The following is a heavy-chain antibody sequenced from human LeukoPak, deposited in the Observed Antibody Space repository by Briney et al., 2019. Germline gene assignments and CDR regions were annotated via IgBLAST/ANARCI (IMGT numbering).Heavy chain of an antibody. J-gene: IGHJ4*02. V-gene: IGHV3-9*01. CDR3: GKDIGFDEASGLDMWAIDR. Sequence: SMSPSWALAGLTFDDSVMNWVWQAPGKGLERVSGISWISGNIGYADSVKGRFTSSRENAKHSLHLQMNSLTAEDTALYYCGKDIGFDEASGLDMWAIDRWGQGTLVTVSS. D-gene: IGHD3-22*01. CDR1: GLTFDDSV. CDR2: ISWISGNI.